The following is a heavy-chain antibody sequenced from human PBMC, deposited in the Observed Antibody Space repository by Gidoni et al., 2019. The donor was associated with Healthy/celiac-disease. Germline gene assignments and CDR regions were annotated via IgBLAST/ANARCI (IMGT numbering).Heavy chain of an antibody. D-gene: IGHD6-19*01. CDR3: ATQALGSSGWLNYYFDY. CDR1: GYTFPRYG. CDR2: ISAYNGNT. V-gene: IGHV1-18*04. Sequence: QVQLVQSGAAVKTPGASVKVSCTASGYTFPRYGISWVRQAPGQGLEWMGWISAYNGNTNYAQKLKGRVTMTTDTSTSTAYMELRSLRSDDTAVYYCATQALGSSGWLNYYFDYWGQGTLVTVSS. J-gene: IGHJ4*02.